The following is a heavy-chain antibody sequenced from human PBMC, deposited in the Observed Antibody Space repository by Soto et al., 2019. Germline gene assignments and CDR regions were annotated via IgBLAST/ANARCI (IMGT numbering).Heavy chain of an antibody. V-gene: IGHV4-39*01. CDR3: ARLGGYCSTTTCYGYYAMDV. CDR1: GGSLSSGPYS. J-gene: IGHJ6*02. D-gene: IGHD2-2*01. CDR2: FSYSGST. Sequence: PSETLSLTCTVSGGSLSSGPYSWGWIRQPPEKGLEWIGTFSYSGSTYYNPSLESRVTISVDTSKNQFSLKVSSVTAADTAMYYCARLGGYCSTTTCYGYYAMDVWRQGTTVTVSS.